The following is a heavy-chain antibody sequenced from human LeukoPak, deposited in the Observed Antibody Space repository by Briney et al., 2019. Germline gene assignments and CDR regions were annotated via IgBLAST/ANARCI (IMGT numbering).Heavy chain of an antibody. Sequence: SETLSLTCTVSNDSITSGAYYWTWIRQHPGKGLEWIGYIYYSGSTYYNPSLKSRISMSVDTSKNQFSLKLDSVTAADTAVYYCARDLAAAGSFDPWGQGTLVTVSS. V-gene: IGHV4-31*03. CDR2: IYYSGST. CDR3: ARDLAAAGSFDP. J-gene: IGHJ5*02. CDR1: NDSITSGAYY. D-gene: IGHD6-13*01.